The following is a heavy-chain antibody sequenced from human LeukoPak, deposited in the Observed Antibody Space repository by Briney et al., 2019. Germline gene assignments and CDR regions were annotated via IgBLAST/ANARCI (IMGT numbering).Heavy chain of an antibody. CDR1: GFTFSSYG. CDR2: ISYEGSNK. CDR3: ARDSVGGGGNWFDP. J-gene: IGHJ5*02. D-gene: IGHD3-10*01. Sequence: GGTVRLSCAASGFTFSSYGMHWVRQAPGKGLEWVAVISYEGSNKYYADSVKGRFTISRDNSKNTLYLQMNSLRAEDTAVYYCARDSVGGGGNWFDPWGQGTLVTV. V-gene: IGHV3-33*01.